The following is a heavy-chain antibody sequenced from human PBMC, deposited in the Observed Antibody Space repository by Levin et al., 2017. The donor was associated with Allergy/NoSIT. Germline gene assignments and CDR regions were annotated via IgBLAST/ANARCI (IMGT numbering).Heavy chain of an antibody. CDR1: GFTFSSYA. CDR2: ISYDGSNK. J-gene: IGHJ4*02. Sequence: GGSLRLSCAASGFTFSSYAMHWVRQAPGKGLEWVAVISYDGSNKYYADSVKGRFTISRDNSKNTLYLQMNSLRAEDTAVYYCARVQWQWLVRGNFDYWGQGTLVTVSS. D-gene: IGHD6-19*01. CDR3: ARVQWQWLVRGNFDY. V-gene: IGHV3-30-3*01.